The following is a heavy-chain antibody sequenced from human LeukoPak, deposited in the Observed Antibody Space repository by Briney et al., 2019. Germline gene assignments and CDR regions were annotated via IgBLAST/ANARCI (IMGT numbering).Heavy chain of an antibody. CDR1: GGAISRGDYY. Sequence: SETLSLTCNVSGGAISRGDYYWGWIRQPPGKGLEWIGYIYHSGSTYYNPSLKSRITISVDTSKNQFSLKVTSVTAADTAAYYCARFDIVEEGGPDYWGQGTLVTVSS. V-gene: IGHV4-30-4*01. D-gene: IGHD2-15*01. J-gene: IGHJ4*02. CDR3: ARFDIVEEGGPDY. CDR2: IYHSGST.